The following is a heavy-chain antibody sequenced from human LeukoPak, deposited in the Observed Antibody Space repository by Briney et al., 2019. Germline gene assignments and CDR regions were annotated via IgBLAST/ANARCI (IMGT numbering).Heavy chain of an antibody. D-gene: IGHD3-22*01. CDR1: GGSVSSGSYY. Sequence: SETLSLTCTVSGGSVSSGSYYWSWIRQPPGKGLEVIGYIYYSGSTNYNPSLKSRVTISVDTSKNQFSLKLSSVTAADTAVYYCARERDDSSGYYYESWGQGTLVTVSS. V-gene: IGHV4-61*01. CDR2: IYYSGST. CDR3: ARERDDSSGYYYES. J-gene: IGHJ5*02.